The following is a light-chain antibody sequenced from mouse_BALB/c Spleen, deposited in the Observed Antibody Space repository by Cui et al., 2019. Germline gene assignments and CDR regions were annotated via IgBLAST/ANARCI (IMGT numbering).Light chain of an antibody. CDR3: QQYSSYPLT. V-gene: IGKV6-23*01. CDR2: WAS. Sequence: DIVITQCLKFMSTSVGNRVSITCKASQDVGTAVAWYQQKPGQSPKLLIYWASTRHTGVPDRFTGSGSGTDFTLTISNVQSEDLADYFCQQYSSYPLTFGGGTKLEIK. CDR1: QDVGTA. J-gene: IGKJ1*01.